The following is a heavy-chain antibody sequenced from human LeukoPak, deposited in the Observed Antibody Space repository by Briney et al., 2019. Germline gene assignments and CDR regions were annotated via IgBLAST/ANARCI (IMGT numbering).Heavy chain of an antibody. CDR3: ATSPSTNGIVVVPAAIGDQDVFDI. CDR2: IYPGDSAT. D-gene: IGHD2-2*01. Sequence: GESLKISCKGPGYSFTSYSIGWVRQMPGKGLEWMEIIYPGDSATTYSPSFQGQVTISADKSISTAYLQLSSLKASDTAMYYCATSPSTNGIVVVPAAIGDQDVFDIWGQGTMVTVSS. V-gene: IGHV5-51*01. CDR1: GYSFTSYS. J-gene: IGHJ3*02.